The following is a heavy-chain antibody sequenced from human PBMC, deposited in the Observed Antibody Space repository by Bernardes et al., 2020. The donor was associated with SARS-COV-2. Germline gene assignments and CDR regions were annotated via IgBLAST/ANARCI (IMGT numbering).Heavy chain of an antibody. Sequence: GGSLRLSCAVSGFTFSSYTMNWVRQAPGKGLEWVSSTSGSASLRNYAASVKGRFTISRDNAKNSLYLHMNSLRAEDTAVYYCARQVMATMENLDYRGQGTLVTVSS. CDR2: TSGSASLR. CDR1: GFTFSSYT. CDR3: ARQVMATMENLDY. J-gene: IGHJ4*02. V-gene: IGHV3-21*01. D-gene: IGHD2-21*01.